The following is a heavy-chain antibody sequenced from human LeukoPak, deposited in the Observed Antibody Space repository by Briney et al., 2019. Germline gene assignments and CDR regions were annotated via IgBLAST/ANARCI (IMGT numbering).Heavy chain of an antibody. D-gene: IGHD6-13*01. V-gene: IGHV1-18*01. CDR1: GYAFSIIT. CDR3: ASPSSSDYDAFDI. Sequence: ASVKVSCKSSGYAFSIITISWVRQAPGQGLEWMGWISLYSGNTNYAQKFQGSVTMTRDTSTTTVSMELRSLRSDDTAVYYCASPSSSDYDAFDIWGQGTMVTVSS. CDR2: ISLYSGNT. J-gene: IGHJ3*02.